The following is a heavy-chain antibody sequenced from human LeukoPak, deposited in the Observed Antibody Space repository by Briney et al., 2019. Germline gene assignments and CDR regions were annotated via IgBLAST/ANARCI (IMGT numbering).Heavy chain of an antibody. CDR2: IYHSGST. D-gene: IGHD7-27*01. Sequence: SETLSLTCTVSGGSISSSNWWSWVRQPPGKGLEWIGEIYHSGSTNYNPSLKSRVTISVDKSKNQFSLKLSSVTAADTAVYYCAREGVNNWGRGFYAFDIWGQGTMVTVSS. V-gene: IGHV4-4*02. CDR3: AREGVNNWGRGFYAFDI. J-gene: IGHJ3*02. CDR1: GGSISSSNW.